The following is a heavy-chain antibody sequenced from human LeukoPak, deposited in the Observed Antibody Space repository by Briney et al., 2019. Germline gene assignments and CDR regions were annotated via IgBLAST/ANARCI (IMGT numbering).Heavy chain of an antibody. CDR1: GGSISSSSYY. Sequence: SETLSLTCTVSGGSISSSSYYWGWIRQPPGKGLEWIGSIYYSGSTYYNPSLKSRVTISVDTSKNQFSLKLSSVTAADTAVYYCASHLYSSSWHPPGGWFDPWGQGTLVTVSS. J-gene: IGHJ5*02. CDR3: ASHLYSSSWHPPGGWFDP. D-gene: IGHD6-13*01. V-gene: IGHV4-39*01. CDR2: IYYSGST.